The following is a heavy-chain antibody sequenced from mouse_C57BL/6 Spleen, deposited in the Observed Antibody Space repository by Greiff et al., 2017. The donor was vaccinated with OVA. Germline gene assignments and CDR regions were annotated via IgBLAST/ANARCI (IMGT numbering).Heavy chain of an antibody. CDR2: ISRGSGTI. Sequence: EVKVVESGGGLVKPGGSLKLSCAASGSPFSDYGMPWVRQAPEKGLEWVAYISRGSGTIYYADTVKGRFTISRDNAENTLFLQITRLRSEDTAMYYCARAGFAYWGQGTLVTVSA. CDR1: GSPFSDYG. J-gene: IGHJ3*01. CDR3: ARAGFAY. V-gene: IGHV5-17*01.